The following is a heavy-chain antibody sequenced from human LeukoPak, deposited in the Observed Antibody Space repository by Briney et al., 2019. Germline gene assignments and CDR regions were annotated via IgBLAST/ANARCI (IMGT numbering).Heavy chain of an antibody. CDR1: GFTVSSNC. J-gene: IGHJ3*02. D-gene: IGHD4-23*01. Sequence: PGGSLRLSCAASGFTVSSNCMSWVRQAPGKGLEWVSVTYTGGSTNYADSVKGRFSISRDNSKNTLYLQMNSLRAEDTAVYYCARVDVVTVGKNAFDIWGQGTMVTVSS. CDR3: ARVDVVTVGKNAFDI. V-gene: IGHV3-53*01. CDR2: TYTGGST.